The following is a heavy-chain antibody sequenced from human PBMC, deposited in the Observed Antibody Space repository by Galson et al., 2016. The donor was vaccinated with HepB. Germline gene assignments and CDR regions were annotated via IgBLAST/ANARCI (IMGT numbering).Heavy chain of an antibody. CDR2: ISFDGSNK. V-gene: IGHV3-30-3*01. Sequence: SLRLSCAASGFTFSTYAMHWVRQAPGKGLEWVAGISFDGSNKYYADSVKGRFTISRDNSKNTLYLQMNSLRPKDTAVHYCARSKGYYYYAMDVWGQGTTVTVSS. CDR1: GFTFSTYA. J-gene: IGHJ6*02. CDR3: ARSKGYYYYAMDV.